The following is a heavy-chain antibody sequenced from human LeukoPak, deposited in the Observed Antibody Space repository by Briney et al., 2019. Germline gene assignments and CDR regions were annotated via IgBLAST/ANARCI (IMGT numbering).Heavy chain of an antibody. Sequence: GESLQISCKGFGYSFTSYWIAWVRQLPGKGLEWMGIIYPGDSDTRYSPSFQGQVTISADKSISTAYLQWSSLKASDTAMYYCARRADSVYYFEYWGQGTLVTVSS. V-gene: IGHV5-51*01. D-gene: IGHD3-16*01. CDR3: ARRADSVYYFEY. J-gene: IGHJ4*02. CDR2: IYPGDSDT. CDR1: GYSFTSYW.